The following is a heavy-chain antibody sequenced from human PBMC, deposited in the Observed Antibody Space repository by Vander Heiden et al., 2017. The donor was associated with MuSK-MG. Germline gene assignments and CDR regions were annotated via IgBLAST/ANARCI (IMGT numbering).Heavy chain of an antibody. V-gene: IGHV4-39*02. D-gene: IGHD3-3*01. CDR3: AKGPRGGITIFGGPIRGGGDAFDI. J-gene: IGHJ3*02. CDR1: GGSISSSSYY. CDR2: IIYRGTP. Sequence: QLQLQESGPGLVKPSETLSLTCTVSGGSISSSSYYWGWIRQPPGKGLEWIGIIIYRGTPSYTPPPKSRVPISVAPPKNHFSPKVSSGTAAEPAVFYWAKGPRGGITIFGGPIRGGGDAFDIWGQGTMVTVSS.